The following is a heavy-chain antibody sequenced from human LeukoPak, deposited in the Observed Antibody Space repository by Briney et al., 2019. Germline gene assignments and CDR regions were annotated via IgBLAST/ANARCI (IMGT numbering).Heavy chain of an antibody. Sequence: GGSLRLSCAASGFTFSSYAMHWVRQAPGKGLEWVAVISCDGSNKYYADSVKGRFTISRDNSKNTLYLQMNSLRAEDTAVYYCARDSPAAMAHFDYWGQGTLVTVSS. J-gene: IGHJ4*02. CDR1: GFTFSSYA. CDR2: ISCDGSNK. D-gene: IGHD5-18*01. V-gene: IGHV3-30-3*01. CDR3: ARDSPAAMAHFDY.